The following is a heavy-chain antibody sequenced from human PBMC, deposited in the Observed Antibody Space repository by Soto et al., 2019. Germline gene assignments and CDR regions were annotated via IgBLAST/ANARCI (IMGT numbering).Heavy chain of an antibody. CDR3: AAILTLVDY. Sequence: QVQLVQSGAEVKKPGSSVKVSCKASGGTFSISAISWVRQAPGQGLDWMGGIIPIFGTAKYAQKFQGRITITADASTSTAYMELSSLRSEDTAVYYCAAILTLVDYWGQGTLVTVSS. D-gene: IGHD3-9*01. CDR1: GGTFSISA. CDR2: IIPIFGTA. J-gene: IGHJ4*02. V-gene: IGHV1-69*01.